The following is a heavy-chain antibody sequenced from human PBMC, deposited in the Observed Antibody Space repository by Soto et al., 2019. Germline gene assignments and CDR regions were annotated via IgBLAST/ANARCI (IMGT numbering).Heavy chain of an antibody. J-gene: IGHJ6*02. V-gene: IGHV3-33*01. CDR2: IWYDGSNK. Sequence: LRLSFAASVFTFSSYGMHWVRQAPGNGLEWVAVIWYDGSNKYYSDSVKGRFTISRDNSKNTLYLQMNSLRAEDTAVYYCARDAYYDFWSGYSPLYGMDVWGQGTTVTVSS. D-gene: IGHD3-3*01. CDR3: ARDAYYDFWSGYSPLYGMDV. CDR1: VFTFSSYG.